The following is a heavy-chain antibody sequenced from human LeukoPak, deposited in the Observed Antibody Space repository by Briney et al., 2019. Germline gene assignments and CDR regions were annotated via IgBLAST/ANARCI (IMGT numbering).Heavy chain of an antibody. CDR2: ISAYNGNT. CDR1: GYTFTSYG. Sequence: EASVKVSCKASGYTFTSYGISWVRQAPGQGLEWMGWISAYNGNTNYAQKLQGRVTMTTDTSTSTAYMELRSLRSDDTAVYYCARVEYSSSLSDYYYYYMDVWGKGTTVTVSS. CDR3: ARVEYSSSLSDYYYYYMDV. V-gene: IGHV1-18*01. D-gene: IGHD6-6*01. J-gene: IGHJ6*03.